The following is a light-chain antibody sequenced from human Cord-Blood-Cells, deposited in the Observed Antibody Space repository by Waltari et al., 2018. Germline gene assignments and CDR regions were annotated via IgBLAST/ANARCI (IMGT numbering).Light chain of an antibody. Sequence: QSVLTQPPSASGTPGQRVTISCSGSSSNIGSNYVYWYQQLPGTAPKLLIYRNNQRPSGFPGRFSGSKSGTSASLAISGLRSEDEADYYCAAWDDSLSGYVVFGGGTKLTVL. J-gene: IGLJ2*01. CDR1: SSNIGSNY. V-gene: IGLV1-47*01. CDR2: RNN. CDR3: AAWDDSLSGYVV.